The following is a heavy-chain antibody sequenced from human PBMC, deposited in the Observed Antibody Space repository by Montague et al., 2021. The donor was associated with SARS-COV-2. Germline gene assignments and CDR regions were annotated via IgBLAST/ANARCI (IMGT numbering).Heavy chain of an antibody. CDR1: GGSFSTYS. J-gene: IGHJ6*03. D-gene: IGHD3-10*01. V-gene: IGHV4-34*01. Sequence: SETLSLTCAVHGGSFSTYSWNWIRQPPGQGLEWIGETHHGGSTNYNPSPKIRVTISADMSKNQFSLKLTSVAAADTAVYYCASLGDGVVPSPILGVGPYHAYDNMDGWGKGTTVTVSS. CDR3: ASLGDGVVPSPILGVGPYHAYDNMDG. CDR2: THHGGST.